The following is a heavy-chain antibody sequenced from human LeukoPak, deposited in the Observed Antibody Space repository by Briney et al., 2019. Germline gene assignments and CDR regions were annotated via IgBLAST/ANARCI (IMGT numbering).Heavy chain of an antibody. V-gene: IGHV4-4*02. Sequence: GSLRLSCAASGFIFSNAWMSWVRQAPGKGLEWIGEIYHSGSTNYNPSLKSRVTISVDKSKNQFSLKLSSVTAADTAVYYCARGHAVTSFDYWGQGTLVTVSS. CDR2: IYHSGST. D-gene: IGHD4-17*01. J-gene: IGHJ4*02. CDR1: GFIFSNAW. CDR3: ARGHAVTSFDY.